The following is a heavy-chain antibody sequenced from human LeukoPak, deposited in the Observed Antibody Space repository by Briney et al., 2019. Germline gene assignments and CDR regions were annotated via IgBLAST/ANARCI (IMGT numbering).Heavy chain of an antibody. Sequence: ASVKVSCKASGYTFTSYAMHWVRQAPGQRLEWMGWINAGNGNTKYSQKFQGRVTITRDTSASTAYMELSSLRSEDTAVYYCARDLLNYYGSGSPIGLVDPWGQGTLVTVSS. CDR3: ARDLLNYYGSGSPIGLVDP. V-gene: IGHV1-3*01. J-gene: IGHJ5*02. CDR1: GYTFTSYA. D-gene: IGHD3-10*01. CDR2: INAGNGNT.